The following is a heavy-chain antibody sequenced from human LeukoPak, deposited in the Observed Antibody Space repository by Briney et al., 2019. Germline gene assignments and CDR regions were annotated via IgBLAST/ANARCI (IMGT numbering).Heavy chain of an antibody. J-gene: IGHJ4*02. Sequence: SETLSLTCAVSGGSISSGSYYWGWIREPVGKGPEWIGRISPSGSTNYHPSLKSRVTISVETSMNQLSLNLTSVTATDTAVYYCAASPYYGSGSYYEAPFDYWGEGPLVTVSS. CDR1: GGSISSGSYY. V-gene: IGHV4-61*02. CDR3: AASPYYGSGSYYEAPFDY. CDR2: ISPSGST. D-gene: IGHD3-10*01.